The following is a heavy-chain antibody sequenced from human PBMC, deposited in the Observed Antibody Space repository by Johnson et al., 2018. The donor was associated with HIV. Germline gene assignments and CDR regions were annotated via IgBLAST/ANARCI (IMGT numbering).Heavy chain of an antibody. Sequence: VQMVESGGGVAQPGGSLRLSCVASGFTFSSYGMHWVRQAPGKGLEWVAFIRNDGSKKYYADSVKGRFTISRDNAKNTLYLQMNSLRAEDTAVYYCAKDRKYDIWSIWGQGTVVTVSS. CDR3: AKDRKYDIWSI. V-gene: IGHV3-30*02. CDR1: GFTFSSYG. J-gene: IGHJ3*02. D-gene: IGHD3-3*01. CDR2: IRNDGSKK.